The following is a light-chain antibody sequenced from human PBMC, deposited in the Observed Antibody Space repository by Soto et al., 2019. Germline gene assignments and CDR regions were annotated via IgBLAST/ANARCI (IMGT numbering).Light chain of an antibody. Sequence: EIVMTQSPDTLSVSPGERSTLSCRASQSVGSNLAWYQKKPGQAPRLLIFGASTRATGIPARFSGSGSGTEFTLTISSLQSEDIAVYYCQQCDSGWTFGQGTTVDIK. V-gene: IGKV3-15*01. CDR3: QQCDSGWT. J-gene: IGKJ1*01. CDR2: GAS. CDR1: QSVGSN.